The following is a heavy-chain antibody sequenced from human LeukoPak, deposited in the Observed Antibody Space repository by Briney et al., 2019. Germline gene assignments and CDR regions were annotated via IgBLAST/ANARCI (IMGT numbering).Heavy chain of an antibody. CDR1: GFTFSSYG. D-gene: IGHD2/OR15-2a*01. CDR3: AFPLAPLSGDGMDV. V-gene: IGHV3-30*03. CDR2: ISYDGSNK. Sequence: GGSLRLSCAASGFTFSSYGMHWVRQAPGKGLEWVAVISYDGSNKYYADSVKGRFTISRDNSKNTLYLQMNSLRAEDTAVYHCAFPLAPLSGDGMDVWGKGTTVTVSS. J-gene: IGHJ6*04.